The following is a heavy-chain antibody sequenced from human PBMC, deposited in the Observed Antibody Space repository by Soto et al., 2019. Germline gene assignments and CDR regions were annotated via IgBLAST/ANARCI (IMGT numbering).Heavy chain of an antibody. D-gene: IGHD6-13*01. J-gene: IGHJ4*02. Sequence: GGSLRLSCAASGFTFSDYYMSWIRQAPGKGLEWVSYISSSGSTIYYADSVKGRFTISRDNAKNSLYLQMNSLRAEDAAVYYFARGSTDLRQEYSSSCFDYWGQGTLVTVSS. V-gene: IGHV3-11*01. CDR2: ISSSGSTI. CDR1: GFTFSDYY. CDR3: ARGSTDLRQEYSSSCFDY.